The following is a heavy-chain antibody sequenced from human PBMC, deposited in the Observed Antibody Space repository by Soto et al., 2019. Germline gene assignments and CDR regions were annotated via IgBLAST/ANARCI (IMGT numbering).Heavy chain of an antibody. CDR2: IYPGDSDT. Sequence: GESLKISCKGSGYSFTSYWIGWVRQMPGKGLEWMGIIYPGDSDTRYSPSFQGQVTISADKSISTAYLQWSSLKASDTAMYYCARTVGPYYYYYGMDVWGQGTTVTVSS. CDR1: GYSFTSYW. CDR3: ARTVGPYYYYYGMDV. J-gene: IGHJ6*02. D-gene: IGHD1-26*01. V-gene: IGHV5-51*01.